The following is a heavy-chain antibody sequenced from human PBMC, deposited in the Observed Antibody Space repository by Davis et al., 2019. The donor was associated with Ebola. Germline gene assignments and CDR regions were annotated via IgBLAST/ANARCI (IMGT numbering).Heavy chain of an antibody. Sequence: ASVKVSCKASGDTFSTYAINWIRQAPGQGLEWLGWINTNTGNPTYAQGFTGRFVFSLDTSVSTAYLQISSLKAEDTAVYYCARRGYSGLHHGFDVWGPGTLVTVSS. CDR3: ARRGYSGLHHGFDV. V-gene: IGHV7-4-1*02. J-gene: IGHJ4*02. CDR1: GDTFSTYA. D-gene: IGHD1-26*01. CDR2: INTNTGNP.